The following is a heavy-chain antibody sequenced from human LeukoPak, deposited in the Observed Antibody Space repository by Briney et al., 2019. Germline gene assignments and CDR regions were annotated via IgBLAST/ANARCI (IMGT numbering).Heavy chain of an antibody. Sequence: GGFLRLSCAASGFTFSSYAMSWVRQAPGKGLEWVSAISGSGGSTYYADSVKGRFTISRDNSKNTLYLQMNSLRAEDTAVYYCAKARFDYYDSSGYYGLFDYWGQGTLVTVSS. J-gene: IGHJ4*02. V-gene: IGHV3-23*01. CDR1: GFTFSSYA. CDR3: AKARFDYYDSSGYYGLFDY. D-gene: IGHD3-22*01. CDR2: ISGSGGST.